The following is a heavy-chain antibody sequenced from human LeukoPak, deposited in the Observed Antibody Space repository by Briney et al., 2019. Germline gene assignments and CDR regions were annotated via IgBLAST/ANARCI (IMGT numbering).Heavy chain of an antibody. J-gene: IGHJ4*02. V-gene: IGHV6-1*01. Sequence: SQTLSLTCAISGDGVSNNNAAWNWFRQSPSRGLEWLGRTYYRSRWFDDYAVSVKGRITIKPDTSKNQFSLQLNSVTPDDTAMYYCARVKDGYFDYWGQGTLVTISS. D-gene: IGHD5-24*01. CDR3: ARVKDGYFDY. CDR2: TYYRSRWFD. CDR1: GDGVSNNNAA.